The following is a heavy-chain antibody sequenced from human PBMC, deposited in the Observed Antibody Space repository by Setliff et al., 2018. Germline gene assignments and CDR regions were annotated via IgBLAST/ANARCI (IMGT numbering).Heavy chain of an antibody. CDR2: IQQDGSEK. CDR3: ARARYCSSTSCYYYYYMDV. D-gene: IGHD2-2*01. Sequence: GSLRLSCAASGFSFSSYAMSWVRQAPGKGLEWVANIQQDGSEKYHVDSVMGRFTISRDNAKNTLYLQMNSLRAEDTAVYYCARARYCSSTSCYYYYYMDVWGKGTTVTVSS. CDR1: GFSFSSYA. J-gene: IGHJ6*03. V-gene: IGHV3-7*01.